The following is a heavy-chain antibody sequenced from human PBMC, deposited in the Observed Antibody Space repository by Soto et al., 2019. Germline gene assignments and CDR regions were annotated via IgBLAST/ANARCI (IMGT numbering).Heavy chain of an antibody. CDR3: ACSRRPARLGPKGAIDY. V-gene: IGHV3-74*01. CDR2: IDTDGSTT. J-gene: IGHJ4*02. D-gene: IGHD2-15*01. CDR1: GFTFSNYL. Sequence: PGGSLRLACATSGFTFSNYLMHWVRQVPGRGLVWVSRIDTDGSTTSYADFAKGRFTISRDNAKSTLSLQMNSLRAEDTAIYYCACSRRPARLGPKGAIDYWGQGTLVTVSS.